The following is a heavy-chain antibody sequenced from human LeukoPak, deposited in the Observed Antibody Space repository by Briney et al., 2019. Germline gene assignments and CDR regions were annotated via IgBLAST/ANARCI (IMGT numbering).Heavy chain of an antibody. CDR3: ARAERTYDILTGYYKPYYYGMDV. CDR2: IDYSGFT. D-gene: IGHD3-9*01. J-gene: IGHJ6*02. CDR1: GGSISTYY. V-gene: IGHV4-59*01. Sequence: PSETLSLTCTVSGGSISTYYWSWIRQPPGKGLEWIGYIDYSGFTRHNPSLKSRLTISVDTSKSQFSLKLSSVTAADTAVYYCARAERTYDILTGYYKPYYYGMDVWGQGTTVTVSS.